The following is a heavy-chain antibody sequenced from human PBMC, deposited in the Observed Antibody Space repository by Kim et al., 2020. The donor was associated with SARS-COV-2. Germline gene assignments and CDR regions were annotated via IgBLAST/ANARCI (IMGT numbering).Heavy chain of an antibody. CDR1: GFTFSSHV. J-gene: IGHJ4*01. V-gene: IGHV3-23*01. D-gene: IGHD6-19*01. CDR3: AKVVVLAVPTRRGYYDY. CDR2: ISGSGGSS. Sequence: GGSLRLSCAASGFTFSSHVMNWVRQAPGKGLEWVSAISGSGGSSYYADSVKGRFTISRDNSKNTLSLQMNSLRAEDTAIYYWAKVVVLAVPTRRGYYDY.